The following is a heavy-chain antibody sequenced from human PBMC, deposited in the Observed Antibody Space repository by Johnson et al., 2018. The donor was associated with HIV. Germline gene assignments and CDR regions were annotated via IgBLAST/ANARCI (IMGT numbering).Heavy chain of an antibody. CDR2: ISYDGSNK. CDR3: TRDPGSITMVRGDAFDI. CDR1: GFTFSSYA. D-gene: IGHD3-10*01. J-gene: IGHJ3*02. Sequence: VQLVESGGGLVQPGRSLRLSCAASGFTFSSYAMSWVRQAPGKGLEWVALISYDGSNKYYADSVKGRFTISRDNSKNTLYLQMNSLKTADTAVYYCTRDPGSITMVRGDAFDIWGQGTIVTVSS. V-gene: IGHV3-30*03.